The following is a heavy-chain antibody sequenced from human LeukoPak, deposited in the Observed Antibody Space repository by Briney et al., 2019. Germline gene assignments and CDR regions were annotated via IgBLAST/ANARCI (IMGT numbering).Heavy chain of an antibody. V-gene: IGHV3-23*01. CDR2: ISGTGGST. D-gene: IGHD6-13*01. J-gene: IGHJ4*02. Sequence: GGSLRLSCAASGXTFSSYAMSWVRQAPGKGLEWVSVISGTGGSTNYADSVKGRFTISRDNSKNTLYLQMNSLRAEDTAVYYCAKRFSSSWYYFDYWGQGTLVTVSS. CDR1: GXTFSSYA. CDR3: AKRFSSSWYYFDY.